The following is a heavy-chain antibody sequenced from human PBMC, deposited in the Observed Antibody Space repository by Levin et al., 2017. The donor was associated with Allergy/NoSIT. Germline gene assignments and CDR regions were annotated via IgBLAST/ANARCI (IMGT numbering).Heavy chain of an antibody. D-gene: IGHD6-13*01. CDR2: ITSSSTYI. CDR3: ARDRSSRDYYYYYGMDV. CDR1: GFTFSNYG. J-gene: IGHJ6*02. V-gene: IGHV3-21*01. Sequence: SCAASGFTFSNYGMNWVRQAPGKGLEWVSSITSSSTYIYYADSVKGRFTVSRDNAKNSLYLQMNSLRAEDTAVYYCARDRSSRDYYYYYGMDVWGQGTTVTVSS.